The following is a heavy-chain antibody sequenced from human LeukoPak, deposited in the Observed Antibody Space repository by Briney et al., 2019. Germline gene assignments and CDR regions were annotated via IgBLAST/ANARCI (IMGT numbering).Heavy chain of an antibody. D-gene: IGHD3-9*01. CDR2: IYYSGST. J-gene: IGHJ4*02. Sequence: SETLSLTCTVSSGSISSSSYYWGWIRQPPGKGLEWIGSIYYSGSTYYNPSLKSRVTISVDTSKNQFSLKLSSVTAADAAVYYCARLRGGYYDILTGYRWDYWGQGTLVTVSS. V-gene: IGHV4-39*01. CDR3: ARLRGGYYDILTGYRWDY. CDR1: SGSISSSSYY.